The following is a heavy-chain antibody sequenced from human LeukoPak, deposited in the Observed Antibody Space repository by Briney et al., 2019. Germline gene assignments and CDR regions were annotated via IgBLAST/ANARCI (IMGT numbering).Heavy chain of an antibody. Sequence: SETLSLTCTVSGGSTSSYYWSWIRQPPGKGLEWIGYIYYSGSTNYNPSLKSRVTISVDTSKNQFSLKLSSVTAADTAVYYCAKDRDTSYWYKDAFDIWGRGTRVTVSS. CDR1: GGSTSSYY. D-gene: IGHD2-2*01. V-gene: IGHV4-59*01. CDR2: IYYSGST. CDR3: AKDRDTSYWYKDAFDI. J-gene: IGHJ3*02.